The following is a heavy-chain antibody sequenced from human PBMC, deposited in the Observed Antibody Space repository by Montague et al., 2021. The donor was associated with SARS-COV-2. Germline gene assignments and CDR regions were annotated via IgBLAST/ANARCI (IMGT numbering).Heavy chain of an antibody. D-gene: IGHD3-22*01. J-gene: IGHJ4*02. Sequence: SETLSLTCTVSGYSISSGYYWGWIRQPPGKGLEWIGSIYHSGSTYYNPSLKSRVTISVDTSKNQFSLKLSSVTAADTAVYYCASFPSGYYDSSGYHIWGQGTLVTVSS. CDR1: GYSISSGYY. V-gene: IGHV4-38-2*02. CDR3: ASFPSGYYDSSGYHI. CDR2: IYHSGST.